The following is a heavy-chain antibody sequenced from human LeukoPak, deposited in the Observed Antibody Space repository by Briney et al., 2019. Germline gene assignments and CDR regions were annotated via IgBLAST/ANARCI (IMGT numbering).Heavy chain of an antibody. J-gene: IGHJ5*02. D-gene: IGHD1-14*01. Sequence: SETLSLTCTVSGYSISSGYYWGWIRQPPGKGLEWIGSIYHSGSTNYNPSLKSRVTISVDTSKNQFSLKLSSVTAADTAVYYCAIRGDRRWFDPWGQGTLVTVSS. V-gene: IGHV4-38-2*02. CDR2: IYHSGST. CDR1: GYSISSGYY. CDR3: AIRGDRRWFDP.